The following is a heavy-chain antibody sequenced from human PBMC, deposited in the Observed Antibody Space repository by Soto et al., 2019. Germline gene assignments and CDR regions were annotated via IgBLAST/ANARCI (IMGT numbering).Heavy chain of an antibody. CDR1: GESINSRRYY. V-gene: IGHV4-39*01. CDR3: ARQRNSVVTQAYFDV. CDR2: IYYSGST. D-gene: IGHD2-21*02. J-gene: IGHJ4*02. Sequence: SETLSLTCTVTGESINSRRYYWGWIRQPPGKGLEWIGSIYYSGSTYNNPSLRSRVSMSIDTSKDQFSLKLKSVTAADTALYFCARQRNSVVTQAYFDVSGPGSLLTV.